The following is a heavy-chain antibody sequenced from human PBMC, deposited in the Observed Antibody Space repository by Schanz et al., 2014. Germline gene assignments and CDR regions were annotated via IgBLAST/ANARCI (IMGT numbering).Heavy chain of an antibody. CDR1: GFTFSGYG. V-gene: IGHV3-30*18. Sequence: QVQLVESGGGVVQPGRSLRLSCAASGFTFSGYGMHWVRQAPGKGLERVAIISYDGRHKNYADSVKGRFTISRDNSKNTLHLQMNSLRVEDTAVYYCAKDDAQVNGMDVWGQGTTVTVSS. CDR2: ISYDGRHK. CDR3: AKDDAQVNGMDV. J-gene: IGHJ6*02.